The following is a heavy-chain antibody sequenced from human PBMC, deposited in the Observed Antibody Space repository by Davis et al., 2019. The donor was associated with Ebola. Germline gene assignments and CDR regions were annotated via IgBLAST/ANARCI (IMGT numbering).Heavy chain of an antibody. CDR3: TRIIAARRFPDY. CDR2: IRSKANSYAT. J-gene: IGHJ4*02. Sequence: GESLKISCAASGFTFSGSAMHWVRQASGKGLEWVGRIRSKANSYATAYAASVKGRFTISRDDSKNTAYLQMNSLKTEDTAVYYCTRIIAARRFPDYWGQGTLVTVSS. V-gene: IGHV3-73*01. D-gene: IGHD6-6*01. CDR1: GFTFSGSA.